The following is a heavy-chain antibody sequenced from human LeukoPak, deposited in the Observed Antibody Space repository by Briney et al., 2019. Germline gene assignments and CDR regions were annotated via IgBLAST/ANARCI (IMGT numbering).Heavy chain of an antibody. CDR2: TNPNSGDT. CDR1: GYTFAGYY. Sequence: ASVKVSCKASGYTFAGYYMHWVRQAPGQGLEWMGWTNPNSGDTNSAQKFQGRVTMTSDTSISTAYMELSSLTSDDTAVYYCARAVAAIVNWFDPWGQGTLVTVSS. V-gene: IGHV1-2*02. CDR3: ARAVAAIVNWFDP. D-gene: IGHD6-13*01. J-gene: IGHJ5*02.